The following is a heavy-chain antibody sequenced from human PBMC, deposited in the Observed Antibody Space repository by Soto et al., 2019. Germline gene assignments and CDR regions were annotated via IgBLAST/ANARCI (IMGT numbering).Heavy chain of an antibody. V-gene: IGHV3-23*01. J-gene: IGHJ5*01. CDR3: AIEEFPISAAGDGFDS. D-gene: IGHD6-13*01. CDR1: GFTFSSYA. CDR2: ISGSGGST. Sequence: GGSLRLSCAASGFTFSSYAMSWVRQAPGKGLEWVSAISGSGGSTYYADSVKGRFTISRDNSKNTLYLQMNSLRAEDTAVYYCAIEEFPISAAGDGFDSPGQATLVTVSS.